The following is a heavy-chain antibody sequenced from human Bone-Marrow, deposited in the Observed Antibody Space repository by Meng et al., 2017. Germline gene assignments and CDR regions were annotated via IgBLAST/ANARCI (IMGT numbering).Heavy chain of an antibody. CDR2: IYSGGST. CDR1: GFTVSSNY. D-gene: IGHD3-10*01. V-gene: IGHV3-66*01. Sequence: GESLKISCAASGFTVSSNYMSWVRQAPGKGLEWVSVIYSGGSTYYADSVKGRFTISRDNSKNTLYLQMNSLRAEDTAVYYCARSARLLWFGENDAFDIWGQGTMVTVSS. CDR3: ARSARLLWFGENDAFDI. J-gene: IGHJ3*02.